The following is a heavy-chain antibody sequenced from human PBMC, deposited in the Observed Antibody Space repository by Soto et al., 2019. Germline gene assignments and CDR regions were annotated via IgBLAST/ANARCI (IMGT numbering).Heavy chain of an antibody. V-gene: IGHV1-46*01. CDR1: GYTFTSYY. Sequence: RASVKVSCKASGYTFTSYYMHWVRQAPGQGLEWMGIINPSGGSTSYAQKFQGRVTMTRDTSTSTVYMELSSLRSEDTAVYYCAREDNDKGIADAWDDAFDIWGQGTMVTVSS. D-gene: IGHD6-13*01. CDR3: AREDNDKGIADAWDDAFDI. CDR2: INPSGGST. J-gene: IGHJ3*02.